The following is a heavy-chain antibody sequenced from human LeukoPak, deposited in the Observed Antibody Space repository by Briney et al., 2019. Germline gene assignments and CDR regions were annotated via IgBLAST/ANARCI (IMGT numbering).Heavy chain of an antibody. CDR1: GFTFSTYT. Sequence: GGSLRLSCAASGFTFSTYTMNWVRQAPGKGLEWVSSISSGSGFIYYPDSVKGRFTISRDNAKNSLYLQMNSLRAEDTAVYYCARGDIVGATFDYWGQGTLVTVSS. D-gene: IGHD1-26*01. CDR3: ARGDIVGATFDY. V-gene: IGHV3-21*01. J-gene: IGHJ4*02. CDR2: ISSGSGFI.